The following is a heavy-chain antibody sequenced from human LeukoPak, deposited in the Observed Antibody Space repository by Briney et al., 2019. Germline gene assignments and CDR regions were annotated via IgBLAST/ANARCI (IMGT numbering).Heavy chain of an antibody. Sequence: SQTPSLTCTVSGGSISSGDYYWSWIRQPPGKGLEWLAYMYYSGSSYYNPSLKSRVTIAADTSKNQLSLKLSSVTAADTAVYYCARPYYYDSRIDPWGQGILFTVSS. J-gene: IGHJ5*02. CDR1: GGSISSGDYY. CDR3: ARPYYYDSRIDP. V-gene: IGHV4-30-4*01. CDR2: MYYSGSS. D-gene: IGHD3-22*01.